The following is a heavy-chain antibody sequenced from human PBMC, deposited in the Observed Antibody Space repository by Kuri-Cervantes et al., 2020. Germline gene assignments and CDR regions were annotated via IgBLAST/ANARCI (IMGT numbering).Heavy chain of an antibody. J-gene: IGHJ3*02. V-gene: IGHV1-3*01. CDR2: INAGNGNT. Sequence: ASVKVSCKASGYTFTSYAMHWVRQAPGQRLEWMGWINAGNGNTKYSQKFQGRVTITRDTSASTAYMELRSLRSDDTAVYYCARDRSGFGDPFAFDIWGQGTMVTVSS. CDR3: ARDRSGFGDPFAFDI. CDR1: GYTFTSYA. D-gene: IGHD3-10*01.